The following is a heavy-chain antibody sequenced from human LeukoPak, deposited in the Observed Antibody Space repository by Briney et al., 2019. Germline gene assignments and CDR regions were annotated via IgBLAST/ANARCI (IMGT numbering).Heavy chain of an antibody. CDR3: ARGWYSGSSDAFDI. Sequence: ASVKVSCKASGYTFTGYYMHWVRQAPGQGLEWMGWINPNSGGINYAQKFQGRVTMTRDTSISTAYMELSRLRSDDTAVYYCARGWYSGSSDAFDIWGQGTMVTVSS. D-gene: IGHD1-26*01. CDR1: GYTFTGYY. CDR2: INPNSGGI. V-gene: IGHV1-2*02. J-gene: IGHJ3*02.